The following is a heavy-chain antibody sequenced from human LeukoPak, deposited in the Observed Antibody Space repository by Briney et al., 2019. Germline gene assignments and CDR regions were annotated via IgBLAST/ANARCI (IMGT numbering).Heavy chain of an antibody. D-gene: IGHD6-19*01. J-gene: IGHJ4*02. Sequence: GGSLRLSCAASGFTFSDYWMSWVRQAPGKGLEWVANIKADGSESHFVDTVRGRFTISRDNAQNSLYLQLNSLRAEDTAVYYCARESTGWYPDYWGQGTLVTVSS. CDR2: IKADGSES. V-gene: IGHV3-7*01. CDR3: ARESTGWYPDY. CDR1: GFTFSDYW.